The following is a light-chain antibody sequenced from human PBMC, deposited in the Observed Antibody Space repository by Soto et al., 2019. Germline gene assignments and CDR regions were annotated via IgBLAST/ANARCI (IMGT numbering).Light chain of an antibody. Sequence: EIVLTQSPGTLSLSPGERATLSCRASQSVSNSYLAWYQQKPGRAPRLLIYGASSRATDIPDRFSGSGSGTAFTLTISRLEPVDSAGYYCQQYGSSPTTFGQGIKVDIK. CDR2: GAS. V-gene: IGKV3-20*01. CDR1: QSVSNSY. J-gene: IGKJ1*01. CDR3: QQYGSSPTT.